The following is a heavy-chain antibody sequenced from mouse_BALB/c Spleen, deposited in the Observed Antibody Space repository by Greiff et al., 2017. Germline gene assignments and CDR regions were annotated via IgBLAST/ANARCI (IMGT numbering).Heavy chain of an antibody. D-gene: IGHD3-2*01. CDR3: ARQGQTARAAFDY. J-gene: IGHJ2*01. V-gene: IGHV5-12-1*01. CDR2: ISSGGGST. Sequence: EVKVVESGGGLVKPGGSLKLSCAASGFAFSSYDMSWVRQTPEKRLEWVAYISSGGGSTYYPDTVKGRFTISRDNAKNTLYLQMSSLKSEDTAMYYCARQGQTARAAFDYWGQGTTLTVSS. CDR1: GFAFSSYD.